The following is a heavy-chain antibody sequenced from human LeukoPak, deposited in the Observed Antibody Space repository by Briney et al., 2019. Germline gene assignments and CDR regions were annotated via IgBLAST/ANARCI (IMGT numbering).Heavy chain of an antibody. CDR2: ISAYNGNT. D-gene: IGHD6-13*01. J-gene: IGHJ5*02. CDR3: ARGSSSWYSRSWFDP. CDR1: GYTFTSYG. V-gene: IGHV1-18*01. Sequence: ASVKVSCKASGYTFTSYGISWVRQAPGQGLEWMGWISAYNGNTNYAQKLQGRVTMTTDTSTSTAYMELRSLRSDDTAVYYCARGSSSWYSRSWFDPWGQGTLVTVSS.